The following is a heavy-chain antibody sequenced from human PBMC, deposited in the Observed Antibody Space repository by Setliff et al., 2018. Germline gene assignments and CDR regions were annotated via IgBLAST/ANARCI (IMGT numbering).Heavy chain of an antibody. Sequence: SETLSLTCTVSGASLSSGTYYWGWIRQPPGKGLEWIGGIYYRGDTYYNASLKGRLTISVDTAQNRFSLRLTSVTAADTAVYYCARTGTYRYFDYWGQGALVTVSS. CDR3: ARTGTYRYFDY. D-gene: IGHD1-1*01. CDR2: IYYRGDT. CDR1: GASLSSGTYY. V-gene: IGHV4-39*01. J-gene: IGHJ4*02.